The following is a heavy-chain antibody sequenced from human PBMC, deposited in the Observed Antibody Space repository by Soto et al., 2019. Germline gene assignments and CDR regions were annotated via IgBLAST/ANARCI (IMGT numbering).Heavy chain of an antibody. J-gene: IGHJ4*01. D-gene: IGHD4-17*01. V-gene: IGHV3-33*01. Sequence: GGSLRLSCVGSGFSFSNYGMHWVRQAPGKGLEWVALIYYDGSNKYYGDSVKGRFTISRDNSKNTLFLQLNSLRADDTAGYYCARLLGTYGDYQHDYWGHGARVTDPS. CDR3: ARLLGTYGDYQHDY. CDR1: GFSFSNYG. CDR2: IYYDGSNK.